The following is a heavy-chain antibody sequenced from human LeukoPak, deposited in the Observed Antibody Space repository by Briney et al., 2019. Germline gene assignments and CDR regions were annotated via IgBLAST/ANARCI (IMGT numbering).Heavy chain of an antibody. CDR1: GFTFDDYA. V-gene: IGHV3-9*01. D-gene: IGHD1-26*01. J-gene: IGHJ4*02. CDR3: ASQKVGATDY. CDR2: ISWNSGSI. Sequence: GRSLRLSCAASGFTFDDYAMHWVRQAPGKGLEWVSGISWNSGSIGYADSVKGRFTISRDNAKNSLYLQMNNLRAEDTAVYYCASQKVGATDYWGQGTLVTVSS.